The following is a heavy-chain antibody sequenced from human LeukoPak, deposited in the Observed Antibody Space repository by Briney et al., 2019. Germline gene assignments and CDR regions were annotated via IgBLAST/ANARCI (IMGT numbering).Heavy chain of an antibody. V-gene: IGHV3-23*01. D-gene: IGHD2/OR15-2a*01. CDR3: AKVVQTGNSMFDY. CDR1: GFTFSSFA. CDR2: FSETNSGI. Sequence: SGGSLRLSCAASGFTFSSFAMSWVRQAPGKGLEWVSGFSETNSGIYYADSVKGRFTISRDNSRNTLYLQMNSLGVEGTAIYFCAKVVQTGNSMFDYWGQGALVTVSS. J-gene: IGHJ4*01.